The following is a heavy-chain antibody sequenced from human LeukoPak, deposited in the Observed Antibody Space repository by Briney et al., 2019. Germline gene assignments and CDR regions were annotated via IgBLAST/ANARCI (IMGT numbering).Heavy chain of an antibody. Sequence: GGSLRLSCAASGFTFNNYAMSWVRQAPGKGLEWVSVISGSGGSTDYADSVKGRFTISRDNSKNTLYLQMNSLRAEDTAAYYCAKGDSTYYYDSSGYMWGQGTLVTVSS. CDR2: ISGSGGST. CDR3: AKGDSTYYYDSSGYM. V-gene: IGHV3-23*01. D-gene: IGHD3-22*01. J-gene: IGHJ4*02. CDR1: GFTFNNYA.